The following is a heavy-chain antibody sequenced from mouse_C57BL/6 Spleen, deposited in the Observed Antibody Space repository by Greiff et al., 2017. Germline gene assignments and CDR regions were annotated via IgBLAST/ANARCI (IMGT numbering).Heavy chain of an antibody. Sequence: DVMLVESGGDLVKPGGSLKLSCAASGFTFSSYGMSWVRQTPDKRLEWVATISSGGSYTYYPDSVKGRFTISRDNAKNTLYLQMSSLKSEDTAMYYCAREDSNSYYFDYWGQGTTLTVSS. D-gene: IGHD2-5*01. CDR3: AREDSNSYYFDY. J-gene: IGHJ2*01. CDR2: ISSGGSYT. V-gene: IGHV5-6*02. CDR1: GFTFSSYG.